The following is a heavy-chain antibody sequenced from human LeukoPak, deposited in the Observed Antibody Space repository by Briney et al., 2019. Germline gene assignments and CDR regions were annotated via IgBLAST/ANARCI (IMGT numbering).Heavy chain of an antibody. CDR1: GYTFTSYG. D-gene: IGHD3-9*01. J-gene: IGHJ4*02. Sequence: ASVKVSCKASGYTFTSYGISWVRQAPGQGLEWMGWISAYNGNTNYAQKLQGRVTMTTDTSTSAAYMELRSLRSDDTAVYYCARGFLDILTGYYLTETRLHFDYWGQGTLVTVSS. CDR3: ARGFLDILTGYYLTETRLHFDY. V-gene: IGHV1-18*01. CDR2: ISAYNGNT.